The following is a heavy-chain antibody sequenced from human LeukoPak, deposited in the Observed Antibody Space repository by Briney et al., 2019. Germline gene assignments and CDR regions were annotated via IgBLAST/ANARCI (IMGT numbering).Heavy chain of an antibody. CDR2: IYYSGST. Sequence: SETLSLTCTVSGGSIRSDYWSWIRQPPGKGLEWIGYIYYSGSTNYNPSLKSRVTISVDTSKNQFSLKLSSVTAADTAVYYCARVVAVAGFDYWGQGTLVTVSS. CDR3: ARVVAVAGFDY. J-gene: IGHJ4*02. D-gene: IGHD6-19*01. V-gene: IGHV4-59*01. CDR1: GGSIRSDY.